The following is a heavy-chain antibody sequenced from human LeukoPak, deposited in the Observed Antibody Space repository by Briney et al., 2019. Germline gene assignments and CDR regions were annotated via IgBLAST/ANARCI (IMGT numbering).Heavy chain of an antibody. D-gene: IGHD6-13*01. Sequence: GGSLRLSCAASGFTFSSYWMSWVRQAPGKGLEWVANIKQDGSEKYYVDSVKGRFTISRDNAKNSLYLQMNSLRAEDTAVYYCARRNRAAAGTRSAYYYYYMGVWGKGTTVTVSS. CDR1: GFTFSSYW. CDR3: ARRNRAAAGTRSAYYYYYMGV. J-gene: IGHJ6*03. V-gene: IGHV3-7*01. CDR2: IKQDGSEK.